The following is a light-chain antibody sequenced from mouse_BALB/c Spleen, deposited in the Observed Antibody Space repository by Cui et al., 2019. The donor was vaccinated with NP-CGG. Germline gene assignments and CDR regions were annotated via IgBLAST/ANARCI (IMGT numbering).Light chain of an antibody. Sequence: AVVTQEPAVTTSPGETVTLTCRSSAGTVTTSDYANWVQEKPDHLFTGLIGGTNDRAPGVPARFSGSLIGDKAALTITGAQTEDEAIYFCALWYSNHWVFGGGTKLTVL. CDR2: GTN. J-gene: IGLJ1*01. V-gene: IGLV1*01. CDR1: AGTVTTSDY. CDR3: ALWYSNHWV.